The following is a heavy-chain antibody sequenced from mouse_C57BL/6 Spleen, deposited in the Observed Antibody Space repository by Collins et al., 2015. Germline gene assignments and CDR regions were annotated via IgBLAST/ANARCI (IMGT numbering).Heavy chain of an antibody. Sequence: EVQLQQSGAELVRPGSSAKMSCKTSGYTFTSYGINWVKQRPGQGLEWIGYIYIGNGYTEYNGKFKGKATLTSDTSSSTAYMQLSSLTSEDSAIYFCAIYYYGSRRRYFDVWGTGTTVTVSS. CDR3: AIYYYGSRRRYFDV. J-gene: IGHJ1*03. CDR1: GYTFTSYG. V-gene: IGHV1-58*01. D-gene: IGHD1-1*01. CDR2: IYIGNGYT.